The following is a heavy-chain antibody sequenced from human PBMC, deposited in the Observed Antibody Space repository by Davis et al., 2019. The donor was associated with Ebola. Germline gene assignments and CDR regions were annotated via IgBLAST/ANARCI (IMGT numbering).Heavy chain of an antibody. V-gene: IGHV1-69*06. J-gene: IGHJ4*02. Sequence: SVTVSCKASRGTFSSYAISWVRQAPGQGLEWMGGIIPIFGTANYAQKFQGRVTITADKSTSTAYMERSSLRSEDTAVYYCARDSLGSSWYGPHDYWGQGTLVTVSS. CDR1: RGTFSSYA. D-gene: IGHD6-13*01. CDR3: ARDSLGSSWYGPHDY. CDR2: IIPIFGTA.